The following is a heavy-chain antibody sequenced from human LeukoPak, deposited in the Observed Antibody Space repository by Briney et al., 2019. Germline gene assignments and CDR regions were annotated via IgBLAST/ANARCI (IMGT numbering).Heavy chain of an antibody. V-gene: IGHV3-30*04. Sequence: GGSLRLSCAASGFTFSSYAMHWVRQAPGKGLEWVAVISYDGSNKYYADSVKGRFTISRDNSKNTLYLQMNSLRAEDTAVYYCARVPQGYYGSGSYLGAFDMWGQGTMVTVSS. J-gene: IGHJ3*02. CDR1: GFTFSSYA. D-gene: IGHD3-10*01. CDR2: ISYDGSNK. CDR3: ARVPQGYYGSGSYLGAFDM.